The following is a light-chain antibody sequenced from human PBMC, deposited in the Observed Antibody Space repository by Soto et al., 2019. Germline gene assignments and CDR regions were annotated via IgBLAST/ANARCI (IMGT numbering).Light chain of an antibody. CDR2: DVS. CDR1: SRDVGSYNY. V-gene: IGLV2-11*01. J-gene: IGLJ1*01. Sequence: QSALTQPRSVSGSPGQTVTISCTGTSRDVGSYNYVSWYQQYPGKAPKLIIYDVSRRPSGVPDRFSGSKYGSTASLTISGLQAEDEADYYGGSYGGSRSIDVFCTGTKLTVL. CDR3: GSYGGSRSIDV.